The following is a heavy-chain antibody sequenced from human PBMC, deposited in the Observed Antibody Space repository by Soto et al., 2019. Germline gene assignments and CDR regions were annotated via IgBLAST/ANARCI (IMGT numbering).Heavy chain of an antibody. V-gene: IGHV4-31*03. Sequence: ASETLSLTCTVSGGSISSGGYYWSWIRQHPGKGLEWIGYIYYSGSTYYNPSLKSRVTISVDTSKNQFSLKLGSVTAADTAVYYCARDRRIAAARSGMDVWGQGTTVTVSS. J-gene: IGHJ6*02. CDR1: GGSISSGGYY. CDR3: ARDRRIAAARSGMDV. D-gene: IGHD6-13*01. CDR2: IYYSGST.